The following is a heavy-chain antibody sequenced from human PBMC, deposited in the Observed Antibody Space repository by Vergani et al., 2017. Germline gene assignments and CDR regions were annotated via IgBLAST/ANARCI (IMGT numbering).Heavy chain of an antibody. D-gene: IGHD6-13*01. CDR1: GYTFTSYY. V-gene: IGHV1-46*03. CDR2: INPSGGST. J-gene: IGHJ5*02. CDR3: ARDXGAGIAAAWNWFDP. Sequence: QVQLVQSGAEVKKPGASVKVSCKASGYTFTSYYMHWVRQAPGQGLEWMGIINPSGGSTSYAQKFQGRVTMTRDTSTSTVYMELSSLRSEDTAVYYCARDXGAGIAAAWNWFDPWGQGTLVTVSS.